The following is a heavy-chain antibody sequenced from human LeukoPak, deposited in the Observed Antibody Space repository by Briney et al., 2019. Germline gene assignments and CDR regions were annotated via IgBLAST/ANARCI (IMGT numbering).Heavy chain of an antibody. CDR1: GFDLSDYY. V-gene: IGHV3-11*01. Sequence: GGSLRLSCVVSGFDLSDYYMSWIRQAPGKGLEWISYISSSSGNIYFADSVKGRFTMSRDNARGSLYLQMNSLTADDTAIYYCARRRDYFDYWGQGTLVTVSS. CDR3: ARRRDYFDY. CDR2: ISSSSGNI. J-gene: IGHJ4*01.